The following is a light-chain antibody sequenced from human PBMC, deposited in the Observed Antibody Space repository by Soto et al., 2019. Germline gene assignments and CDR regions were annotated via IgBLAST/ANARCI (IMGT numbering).Light chain of an antibody. CDR3: QQYDNWPPT. Sequence: DMAMTNSPATLSVYQRERGILSFMGSQNVYNNLARYQQKPGQAPRLLIYGASTRATGIPARFSGSGSGTEFTLTINSLQSEDFVVYYCQQYDNWPPTFGQGTRLEIK. V-gene: IGKV3D-15*01. CDR2: GAS. J-gene: IGKJ5*01. CDR1: QNVYNN.